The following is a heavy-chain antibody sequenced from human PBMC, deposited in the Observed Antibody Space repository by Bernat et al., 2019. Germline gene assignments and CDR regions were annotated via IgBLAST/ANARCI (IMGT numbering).Heavy chain of an antibody. CDR3: ARISSKELYYYYYMDV. CDR2: IFSNDEK. V-gene: IGHV2-26*01. D-gene: IGHD1-7*01. CDR1: GFSLSNARMG. Sequence: QVTLKESGPVLVKPTETLTLTCTVSGFSLSNARMGASWIRQPPGKALEWLAHIFSNDEKSYSTSLKSRLTISKDTSKSQVVLTMTNMDPVDTATYYCARISSKELYYYYYMDVWGKGTTVTVSS. J-gene: IGHJ6*03.